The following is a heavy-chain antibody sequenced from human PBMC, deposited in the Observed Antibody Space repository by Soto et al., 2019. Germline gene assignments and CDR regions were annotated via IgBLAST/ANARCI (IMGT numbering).Heavy chain of an antibody. CDR3: PRSMVRGPHYYYGMDV. Sequence: ASVKVSCQASGYTFNGYYMHWLRQSAGQGLEWMGWINPNSGGTNYAQKFQGRVTMTRDTSISTAYMELSRLRSDDTAVYYCPRSMVRGPHYYYGMDVWGQGTTVTVSS. V-gene: IGHV1-2*02. CDR2: INPNSGGT. D-gene: IGHD3-10*01. J-gene: IGHJ6*02. CDR1: GYTFNGYY.